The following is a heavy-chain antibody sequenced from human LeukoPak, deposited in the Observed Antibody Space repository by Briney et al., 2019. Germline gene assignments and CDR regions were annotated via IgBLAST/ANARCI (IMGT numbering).Heavy chain of an antibody. CDR3: ARDLNGYGNFDI. J-gene: IGHJ3*02. CDR2: IYYSGST. Sequence: PSETLSLTCTVSGGSISCGDYYWRWIRQPPRKGLEWIGYIYYSGSTYYNPSLKSRVTISVDTSKNQFSLKLSSVTAADTAVYYCARDLNGYGNFDIWGQGTMVTVSS. V-gene: IGHV4-30-4*08. D-gene: IGHD2-8*01. CDR1: GGSISCGDYY.